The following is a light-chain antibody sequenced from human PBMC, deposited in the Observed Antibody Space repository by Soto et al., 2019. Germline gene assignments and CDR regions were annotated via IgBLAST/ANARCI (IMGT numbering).Light chain of an antibody. J-gene: IGKJ2*02. CDR3: QQRSNWRT. CDR1: QSLSSY. Sequence: EIVLKQSPATLSLSPGERATLSCRASQSLSSYLAWYQHKPGQAPRLLIYDASNRATGIPARFSGSGSGTDFPLTISSLEPEDFAVYYCQQRSNWRTFGQGTKLEIK. V-gene: IGKV3-11*01. CDR2: DAS.